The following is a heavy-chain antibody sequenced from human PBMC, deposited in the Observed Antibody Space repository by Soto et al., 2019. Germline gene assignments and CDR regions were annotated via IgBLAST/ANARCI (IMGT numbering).Heavy chain of an antibody. CDR3: ARDLQMATIRGGDY. D-gene: IGHD5-12*01. CDR1: GFTFNSYS. Sequence: GGSLRLSCTASGFTFNSYSMNWVRQAPGRGLEWVSSTSSSTTHILYADSVKGRFTISRDNGKNSLYLQMNSLRAEDTAVYYCARDLQMATIRGGDYWGQGTQVTVSS. J-gene: IGHJ4*02. V-gene: IGHV3-21*06. CDR2: TSSSTTHI.